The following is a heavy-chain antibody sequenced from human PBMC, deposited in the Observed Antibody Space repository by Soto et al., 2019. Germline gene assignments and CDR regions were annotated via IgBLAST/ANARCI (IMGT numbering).Heavy chain of an antibody. Sequence: QVQLVESGGGVVQPGRSLRLSCAASGFIFGSYAMHWVRQAPGKGLEWVAVISYNGGNKYYADSVKGRFTISRDNSKNTLYLQMNSLRADDTAVYYCARVGPNPGSFYYYAMDVWGQGTTVTVSS. CDR3: ARVGPNPGSFYYYAMDV. D-gene: IGHD3-10*01. V-gene: IGHV3-30-3*01. J-gene: IGHJ6*02. CDR1: GFIFGSYA. CDR2: ISYNGGNK.